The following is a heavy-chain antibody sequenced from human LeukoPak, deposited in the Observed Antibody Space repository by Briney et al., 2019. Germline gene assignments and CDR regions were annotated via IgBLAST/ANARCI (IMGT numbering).Heavy chain of an antibody. CDR3: ARDRWDGSGYFE. Sequence: KSSETLSLTCTASGGSVSSGSYYWSWIRQPPGKGLEWIVYIYYSGSTNYNPSLKSRVTISVDTSKNQFSLKLSSVTAADTAVYYCARDRWDGSGYFEWGQGTLVTVSS. CDR1: GGSVSSGSYY. D-gene: IGHD3-22*01. CDR2: IYYSGST. V-gene: IGHV4-61*01. J-gene: IGHJ4*02.